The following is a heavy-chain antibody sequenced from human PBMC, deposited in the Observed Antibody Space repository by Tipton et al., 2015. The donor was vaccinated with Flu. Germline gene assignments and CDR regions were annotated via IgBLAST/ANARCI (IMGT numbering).Heavy chain of an antibody. Sequence: TLSLTCTVSGDSISSGTYYWRWFRQPAGKGLEWIGRIYTSGSTSYNSSLKSRVTISVDTSKNQFSLKMTSVTAADTAVYYCAATSYYYDRSAPLRDCWGQGTQVTVSS. D-gene: IGHD3-22*01. J-gene: IGHJ4*02. V-gene: IGHV4-61*02. CDR1: GDSISSGTYY. CDR2: IYTSGST. CDR3: AATSYYYDRSAPLRDC.